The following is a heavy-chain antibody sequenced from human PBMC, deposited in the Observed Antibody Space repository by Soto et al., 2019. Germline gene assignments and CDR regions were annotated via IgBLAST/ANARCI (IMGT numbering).Heavy chain of an antibody. Sequence: GSLRLSCAASGXTFSTYSVSWVRQAPGKGLELVSAISGSGGSTCYADPVKGRFTIYRDHSKNTLYLQMNSLRAEDTAVHYCARGLGYCSSTSCYIWFDYWGQGTLGTVSS. CDR3: ARGLGYCSSTSCYIWFDY. CDR2: ISGSGGST. CDR1: GXTFSTYS. V-gene: IGHV3-23*01. J-gene: IGHJ4*02. D-gene: IGHD2-2*02.